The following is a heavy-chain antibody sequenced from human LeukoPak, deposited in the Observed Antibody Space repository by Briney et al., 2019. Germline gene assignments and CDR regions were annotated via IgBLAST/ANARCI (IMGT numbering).Heavy chain of an antibody. Sequence: GGSLRLSCAASGFIFSSYAMHWVRQAPGKGLEWVAVISYDGSNEYYADSVKGRFTISRDNSKNTLYLQMNILRAEDTAVYYCARGEYYYGSESYYRGLDYWGQGTLVTVSS. CDR1: GFIFSSYA. CDR3: ARGEYYYGSESYYRGLDY. J-gene: IGHJ4*02. D-gene: IGHD3-10*01. V-gene: IGHV3-30-3*01. CDR2: ISYDGSNE.